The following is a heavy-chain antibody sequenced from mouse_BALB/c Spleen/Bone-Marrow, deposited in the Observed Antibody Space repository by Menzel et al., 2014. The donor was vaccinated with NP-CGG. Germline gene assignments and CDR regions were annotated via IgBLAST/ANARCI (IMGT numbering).Heavy chain of an antibody. CDR2: IDLSDSYT. V-gene: IGHV1-69*02. CDR3: ARGLYGNSGY. Sequence: QVQLQQSGAELVKPGASVKLSCKASGYTFTSYWMHWVKQRPGQGLEWIGEIDLSDSYTNYNQKFKGEATLTVDKSSSTAYMQLSSLTSEDSAVYYCARGLYGNSGYWGQGTTLTVSS. J-gene: IGHJ2*01. CDR1: GYTFTSYW. D-gene: IGHD2-1*01.